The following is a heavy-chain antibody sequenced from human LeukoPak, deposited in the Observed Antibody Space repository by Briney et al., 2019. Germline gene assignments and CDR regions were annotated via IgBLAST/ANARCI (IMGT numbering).Heavy chain of an antibody. CDR1: GFTFSSYW. D-gene: IGHD2-15*01. J-gene: IGHJ5*02. Sequence: GGSLRLSCAASGFTFSSYWMSWVRQAPGKGLEWVANIKQDGSEKYYVDSVKGRFTISRDNAKNSLYLQMNTLGAEDTAVYYCARVRAYCSGGSCYWFDPWGQGTLVTVSS. CDR2: IKQDGSEK. CDR3: ARVRAYCSGGSCYWFDP. V-gene: IGHV3-7*01.